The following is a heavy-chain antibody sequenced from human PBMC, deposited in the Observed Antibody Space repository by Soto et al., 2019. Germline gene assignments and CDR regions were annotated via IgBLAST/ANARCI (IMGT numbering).Heavy chain of an antibody. J-gene: IGHJ2*01. V-gene: IGHV1-18*01. CDR2: ISAYNGNT. D-gene: IGHD3-9*01. CDR1: GYTFTSYG. CDR3: ARPHYDILTGYQFRYFDL. Sequence: QVQLVQSGAEVKKPGASVKVSCKASGYTFTSYGISWVRQAPGQGLEWMGWISAYNGNTNYAQKLQGRVTMTTDTSTSTAYMELRSLRSDDTAVYYCARPHYDILTGYQFRYFDLWGRGTLVTVSS.